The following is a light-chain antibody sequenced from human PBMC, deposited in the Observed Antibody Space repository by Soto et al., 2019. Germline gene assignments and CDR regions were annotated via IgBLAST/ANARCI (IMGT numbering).Light chain of an antibody. V-gene: IGKV1-33*01. CDR3: QQYDNLPARYT. CDR2: DAS. J-gene: IGKJ2*01. CDR1: QDIRNY. Sequence: DIQMTQSPSSLSASVGARVTITCQAIQDIRNYLNWYQQKPGKAPKLLIYDASNLETGVPSRFSESRSGTEFTFTISSLQPEDIPTYYCQQYDNLPARYTFGRGTKLEIK.